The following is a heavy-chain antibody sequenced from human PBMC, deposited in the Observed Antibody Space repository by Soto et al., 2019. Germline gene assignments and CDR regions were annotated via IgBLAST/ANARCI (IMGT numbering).Heavy chain of an antibody. D-gene: IGHD5-12*01. CDR3: RRPDRPVATISAFDY. CDR1: GFTFSTYT. J-gene: IGHJ4*02. V-gene: IGHV3-21*01. CDR2: INGRGNYI. Sequence: PGGSLRLSCASSGFTFSTYTMNWVRQAPGKGLEWVSSINGRGNYIYYAESVKGRFTISRDNAKNSLYLQMDRLRAEDTALYYCRRPDRPVATISAFDYWGLGALVTVSS.